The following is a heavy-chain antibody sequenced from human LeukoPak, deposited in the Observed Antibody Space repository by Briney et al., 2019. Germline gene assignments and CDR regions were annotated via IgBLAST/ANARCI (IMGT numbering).Heavy chain of an antibody. V-gene: IGHV3-7*01. J-gene: IGHJ4*02. Sequence: GGSLRLSCAASGFTFSSYWMSWVRQAPGKGLEWVANIKQDGSEKYYVDSVKGRFTISRDNAKNSLYLQMNRLRAEDTAVYYCARGHSSSSLGFDYWGQGTLVTVSS. D-gene: IGHD6-6*01. CDR1: GFTFSSYW. CDR2: IKQDGSEK. CDR3: ARGHSSSSLGFDY.